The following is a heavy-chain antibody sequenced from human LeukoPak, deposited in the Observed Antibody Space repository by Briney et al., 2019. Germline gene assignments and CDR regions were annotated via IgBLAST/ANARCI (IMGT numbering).Heavy chain of an antibody. CDR3: AKQSAGSAAWYSLHYDF. CDR2: VDGGGGGT. D-gene: IGHD6-13*01. Sequence: PGGSLRLSCAASGFTFSSSAMSWVRQVPGKGLEWVSSVDGGGGGTYYADSVKGRFTISRDNSKDTLYLQMNGLRAEDTAVYFRAKQSAGSAAWYSLHYDFWGQGTLVTVSS. CDR1: GFTFSSSA. V-gene: IGHV3-23*01. J-gene: IGHJ4*02.